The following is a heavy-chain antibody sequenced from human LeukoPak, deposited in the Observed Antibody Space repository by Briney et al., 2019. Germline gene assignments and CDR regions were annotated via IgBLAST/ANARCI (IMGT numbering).Heavy chain of an antibody. J-gene: IGHJ3*02. Sequence: ASVKVSCKASGYTFTSYGISWVRQAPGQGLEWMGWISAYNGNTKYAQKFQGRVTMTTDISVTTATSTSTAYIELRSLRSDDTAVYYCARDYKYYYDRSDPDAFDIWGQGTVVTVSS. CDR3: ARDYKYYYDRSDPDAFDI. D-gene: IGHD3-22*01. V-gene: IGHV1-18*01. CDR1: GYTFTSYG. CDR2: ISAYNGNT.